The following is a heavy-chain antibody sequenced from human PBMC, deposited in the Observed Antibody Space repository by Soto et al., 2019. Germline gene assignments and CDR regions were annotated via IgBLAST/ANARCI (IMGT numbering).Heavy chain of an antibody. Sequence: HPGGSLRLSCAASGFTFSSYAMTWVRQAPGKGLEWVSAISGSGGSTYYADSVKGRFTISRDNSKNTVYLQMNSLRAEDTAIYFCAKDLWPSDTSSPGDYWGQGTLVTVSS. V-gene: IGHV3-23*01. J-gene: IGHJ4*02. D-gene: IGHD3-22*01. CDR3: AKDLWPSDTSSPGDY. CDR1: GFTFSSYA. CDR2: ISGSGGST.